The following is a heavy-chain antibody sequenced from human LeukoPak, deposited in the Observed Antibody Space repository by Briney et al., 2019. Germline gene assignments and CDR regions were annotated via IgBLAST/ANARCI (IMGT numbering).Heavy chain of an antibody. J-gene: IGHJ5*02. CDR3: ARVSNSGWGSRFDP. Sequence: GGSLRLSCAASGFTFSSYSMNWVRQAPGKGLEWVSSISSSSSHIYYADSVKGRFTISRDNAKNSLYLQMNSLRAEDTAVYYCARVSNSGWGSRFDPWGQGTLVTVSS. V-gene: IGHV3-21*01. CDR1: GFTFSSYS. CDR2: ISSSSSHI. D-gene: IGHD6-19*01.